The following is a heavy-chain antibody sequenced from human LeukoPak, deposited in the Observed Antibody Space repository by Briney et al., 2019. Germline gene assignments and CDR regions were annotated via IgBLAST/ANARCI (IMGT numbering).Heavy chain of an antibody. V-gene: IGHV1-3*01. CDR3: ARQGGGFDY. CDR1: GYTFSSYT. J-gene: IGHJ4*02. D-gene: IGHD3-16*01. Sequence: ASVKVSCKASGYTFSSYTIHWVRQAPGQRLEWMGWINVGNGNTRYSQNFQGRVTITRDTSASTAYMELSSLRSEDTAVYYCARQGGGFDYWGQGTLVTVSS. CDR2: INVGNGNT.